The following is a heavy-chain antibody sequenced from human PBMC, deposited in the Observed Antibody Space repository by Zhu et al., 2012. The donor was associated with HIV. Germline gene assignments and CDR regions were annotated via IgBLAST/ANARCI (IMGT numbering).Heavy chain of an antibody. V-gene: IGHV4-34*01. CDR2: INHSGST. CDR1: GGSFSGYY. CDR3: ARQRRSIAVAGRTFDY. D-gene: IGHD6-19*01. J-gene: IGHJ4*02. Sequence: QVQLQQWGAGLLKPSETLSLTCAVYGGSFSGYYWSWIRQPPGKGLEWIGEINHSGSTNYNPSLKSRVTISVDTSKNQFSLKLSSVTAADTAVYYCARQRRSIAVAGRTFDYWGQGPWSPSPQ.